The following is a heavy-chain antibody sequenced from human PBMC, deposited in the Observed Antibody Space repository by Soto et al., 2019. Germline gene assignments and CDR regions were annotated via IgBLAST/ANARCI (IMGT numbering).Heavy chain of an antibody. CDR2: IIPIFGTA. V-gene: IGHV1-69*06. Sequence: QVQLVQSGAEVKKPGSSVKVSCKASGGTFSSYAISWVRQAPGQGLEWLGGIIPIFGTANYAQKFQGRVTITADKSTSTAYMELSSLRSEDTAVYYCASGYYDSSGYYYDGDYWGQGTLVTVSS. CDR1: GGTFSSYA. CDR3: ASGYYDSSGYYYDGDY. J-gene: IGHJ4*02. D-gene: IGHD3-22*01.